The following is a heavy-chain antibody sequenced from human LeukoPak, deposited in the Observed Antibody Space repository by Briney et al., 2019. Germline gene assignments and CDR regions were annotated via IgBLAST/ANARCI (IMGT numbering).Heavy chain of an antibody. Sequence: SETLSLTCTVSGGSISSGSYYWSWIRQPAGKGLEWIGRIYTSGSTNYNLSLKSRVTISVDTSKNQFSLKLSSVTAADTAVYYCASEDGYNWVRAFDIWGQGTMVTVSS. D-gene: IGHD5-24*01. CDR3: ASEDGYNWVRAFDI. V-gene: IGHV4-61*02. J-gene: IGHJ3*02. CDR2: IYTSGST. CDR1: GGSISSGSYY.